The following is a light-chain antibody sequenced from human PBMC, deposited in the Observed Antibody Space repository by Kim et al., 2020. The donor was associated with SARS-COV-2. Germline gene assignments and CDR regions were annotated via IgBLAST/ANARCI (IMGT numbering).Light chain of an antibody. CDR2: GAS. CDR3: LQHNTYPIT. CDR1: QDIRND. V-gene: IGKV1-17*01. J-gene: IGKJ5*01. Sequence: ASVGARVTITCRASQDIRNDLGWYQQNPVRAPKRLIYGASSLQSGVPSRFSGSGSGTEFTLTIRSLQPEDFATYFCLQHNTYPITFGQGTRLEIK.